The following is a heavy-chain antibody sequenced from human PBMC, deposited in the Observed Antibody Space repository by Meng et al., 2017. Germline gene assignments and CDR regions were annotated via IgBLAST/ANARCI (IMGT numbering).Heavy chain of an antibody. CDR1: GYSISSGYY. CDR3: ARGRIAAAGTLGFDP. J-gene: IGHJ5*02. CDR2: IYTSGST. D-gene: IGHD6-13*01. Sequence: SETLSLTCTVSGYSISSGYYWGWIRQPAGKGLEWIGRIYTSGSTNYNPSLKSRVTISVDTSKNQFSLKLSSVTAADTAVYYCARGRIAAAGTLGFDPWGQGTLVTVSS. V-gene: IGHV4-61*02.